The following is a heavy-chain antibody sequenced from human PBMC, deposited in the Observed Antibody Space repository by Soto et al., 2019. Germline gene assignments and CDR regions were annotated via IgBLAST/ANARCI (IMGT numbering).Heavy chain of an antibody. D-gene: IGHD6-13*01. Sequence: SGPTLVNPTQTLTLTCTFSGFSLSTSGVGVGWIRQPPGKALEWLALIYWNDDKRYSPSLKSRLTITKDTSKNQVVLTMTNMDPVDTATYYCAHAKAADINYYYYGMDVWGQGTTVTVYS. CDR2: IYWNDDK. CDR3: AHAKAADINYYYYGMDV. V-gene: IGHV2-5*01. J-gene: IGHJ6*02. CDR1: GFSLSTSGVG.